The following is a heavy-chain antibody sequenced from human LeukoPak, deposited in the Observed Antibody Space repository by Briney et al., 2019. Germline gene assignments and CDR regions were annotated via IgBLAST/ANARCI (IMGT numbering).Heavy chain of an antibody. J-gene: IGHJ4*02. D-gene: IGHD4-17*01. V-gene: IGHV3-53*01. Sequence: GGSLRLSCAASGFTVSSNYMNWVRQAPGKGLEWVSVIYSAGSTYYADSVRGRFTVSRDNSKNTLYLQMNSLRAEDTAVYYCARGEDYGDYFDYWGQGTLVTVSS. CDR1: GFTVSSNY. CDR2: IYSAGST. CDR3: ARGEDYGDYFDY.